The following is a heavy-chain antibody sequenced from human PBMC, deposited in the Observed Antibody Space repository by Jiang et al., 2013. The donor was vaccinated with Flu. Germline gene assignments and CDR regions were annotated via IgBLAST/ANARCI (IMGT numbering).Heavy chain of an antibody. V-gene: IGHV1-18*01. Sequence: TSYGISWARQAPGQGLEWMGWISAYNGNTNYAQKLQGRVTMTTDTSTSTAYMELRSLRSDDTAVYYCARDRGMTPGGDYWGQGTLVTVSS. J-gene: IGHJ4*02. CDR1: TSYG. CDR2: ISAYNGNT. CDR3: ARDRGMTPGGDY. D-gene: IGHD3-10*01.